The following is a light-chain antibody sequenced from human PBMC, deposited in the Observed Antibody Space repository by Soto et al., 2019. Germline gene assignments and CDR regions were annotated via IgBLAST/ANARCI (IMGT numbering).Light chain of an antibody. V-gene: IGKV3-15*01. CDR3: QQYNIWPLT. CDR1: QSVSSD. CDR2: GAA. Sequence: ETQMTQSPVTLSVSPGERVTLSCRASQSVSSDLAWYQKKPGQPPRLLIYGAATRATGIPARFSGSGSGTELTLTINSLQSEDFALYYCQQYNIWPLTFGGGTRVQIK. J-gene: IGKJ4*01.